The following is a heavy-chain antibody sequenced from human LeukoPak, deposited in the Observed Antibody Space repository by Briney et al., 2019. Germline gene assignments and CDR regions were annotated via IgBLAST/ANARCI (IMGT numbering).Heavy chain of an antibody. CDR3: AELGITMIGGV. CDR1: GFTFSSHA. Sequence: PGRSLRLSCEASGFTFSSHAMHWVRQAPGKGLEWVSYISSSGSTIYYADSVKGRFTISRDNAKNSLYLQMNSLRAEDTAVYYCAELGITMIGGVWGKGTTVTISS. CDR2: ISSSGSTI. V-gene: IGHV3-48*03. J-gene: IGHJ6*04. D-gene: IGHD3-10*02.